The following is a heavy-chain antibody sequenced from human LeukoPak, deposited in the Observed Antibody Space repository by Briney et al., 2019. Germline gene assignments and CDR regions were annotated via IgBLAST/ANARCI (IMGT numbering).Heavy chain of an antibody. D-gene: IGHD3-22*01. CDR1: GVTLSSYA. J-gene: IGHJ4*02. CDR2: ICGSGDST. CDR3: AKDIGPRPNYDSSGPGYFDF. V-gene: IGHV3-23*01. Sequence: PGGSLRLSCAVSGVTLSSYAMRCVRPTPGKGLEWVSAICGSGDSTYYAVPVKGRLTISRDNTKVPLYLQLNGLRGEDTGVCYFAKDIGPRPNYDSSGPGYFDFWGQGTLVSVSS.